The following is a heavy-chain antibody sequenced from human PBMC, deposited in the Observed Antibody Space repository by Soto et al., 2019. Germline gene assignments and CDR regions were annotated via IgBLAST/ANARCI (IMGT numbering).Heavy chain of an antibody. J-gene: IGHJ6*02. CDR1: GGSFRGYY. D-gene: IGHD3-10*01. CDR2: INHSGTS. Sequence: SETLSLTCTVSGGSFRGYYWGWVRQPPGEGLGWIGEINHSGTSNYHPSLKSRVTISVATSKSQFSLTVNSVTPADTAVYYCARGEITLLGGMDVWGQGHTVT. CDR3: ARGEITLLGGMDV. V-gene: IGHV4-34*01.